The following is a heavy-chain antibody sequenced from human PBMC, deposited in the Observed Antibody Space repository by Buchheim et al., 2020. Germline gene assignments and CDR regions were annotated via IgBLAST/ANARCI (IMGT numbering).Heavy chain of an antibody. CDR1: GGSISSYY. D-gene: IGHD5-12*01. Sequence: QVQLQESGPGLVKPSETLSLTCTVSGGSISSYYWSWIRQPPGKGLEWIAYIYYTGSANYNPSLKSRVTLSVDMSKNQFSLKLTSVTAADTAVYYCARDNVATYDYWGQGTL. J-gene: IGHJ4*02. CDR3: ARDNVATYDY. V-gene: IGHV4-59*01. CDR2: IYYTGSA.